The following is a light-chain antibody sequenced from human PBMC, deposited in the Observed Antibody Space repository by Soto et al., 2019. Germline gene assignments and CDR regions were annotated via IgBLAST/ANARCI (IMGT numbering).Light chain of an antibody. Sequence: DIQMTQSPSTLSASVGDRVTITCRASQSISMYLAWYQQKPGKAPKLLIYKASSLESGVPSRFSGSGSGTEFTLTISSLQPDDFATYYCHQYNSYLWTFGQGTKVEVK. CDR3: HQYNSYLWT. J-gene: IGKJ1*01. CDR1: QSISMY. V-gene: IGKV1-5*03. CDR2: KAS.